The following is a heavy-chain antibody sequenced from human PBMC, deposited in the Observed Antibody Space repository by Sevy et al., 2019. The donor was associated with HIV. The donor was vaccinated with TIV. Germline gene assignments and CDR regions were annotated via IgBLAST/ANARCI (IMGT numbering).Heavy chain of an antibody. D-gene: IGHD3-22*01. CDR2: FDPEDGET. Sequence: ASVKVSCKVSGYRLTGLSMHWVRQAPGKGLEWMASFDPEDGETFYAQKFQGRLTLTEDTSTDTAYMGLSSLRAEDTVVYYCATTKDYYEDSGDPFDYWGQGTLVTVSS. J-gene: IGHJ4*02. CDR1: GYRLTGLS. V-gene: IGHV1-24*01. CDR3: ATTKDYYEDSGDPFDY.